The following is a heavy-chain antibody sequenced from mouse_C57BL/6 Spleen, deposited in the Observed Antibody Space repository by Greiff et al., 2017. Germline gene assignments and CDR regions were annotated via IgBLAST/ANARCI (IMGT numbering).Heavy chain of an antibody. D-gene: IGHD1-1*01. Sequence: VQLQQSGAELMKPGASVKLSCKATGYTFTGYWIEWVKQRPGHGLEWIGEILPGSGSTNYNEKFKGKATFTADTSSNTAYMQLSSLTTEDSAIYYCARGGITTVVEHWYFDVWGTGTTVTVSS. CDR3: ARGGITTVVEHWYFDV. CDR1: GYTFTGYW. CDR2: ILPGSGST. J-gene: IGHJ1*03. V-gene: IGHV1-9*01.